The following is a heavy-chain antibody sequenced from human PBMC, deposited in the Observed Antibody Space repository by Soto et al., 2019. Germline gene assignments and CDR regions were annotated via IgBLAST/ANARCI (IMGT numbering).Heavy chain of an antibody. D-gene: IGHD3-22*01. V-gene: IGHV3-49*03. CDR3: AKGGIPMIVVATATFYFAS. CDR1: GFTFGDYA. CDR2: IRSKAYGGTT. J-gene: IGHJ4*02. Sequence: PGGSLRLSCTASGFTFGDYAMSWFRQAPGKGLEWVGFIRSKAYGGTTEYAASVKGRFTISRDDSKSIAYLQMNSLKTEDTAVYYCAKGGIPMIVVATATFYFASWGQGSLVTVSS.